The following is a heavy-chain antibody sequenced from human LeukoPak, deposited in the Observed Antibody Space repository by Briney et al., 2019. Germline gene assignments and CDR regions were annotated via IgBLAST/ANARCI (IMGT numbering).Heavy chain of an antibody. V-gene: IGHV3-30*18. CDR1: GFTFSSYG. CDR3: AKQTRYDTPAGGRGFDY. D-gene: IGHD3-22*01. CDR2: ISYDGSNK. J-gene: IGHJ4*02. Sequence: GGSLRLSCAASGFTFSSYGMHWVRQAPGKGLEWVAVISYDGSNKYYADSVKGRFTISRDNSKNTLFLEMSSLRAEDTAVYYCAKQTRYDTPAGGRGFDYWGQGTLVTVSS.